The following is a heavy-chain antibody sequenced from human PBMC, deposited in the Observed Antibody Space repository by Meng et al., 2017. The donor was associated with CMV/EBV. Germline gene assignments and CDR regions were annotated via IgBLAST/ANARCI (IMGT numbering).Heavy chain of an antibody. J-gene: IGHJ4*02. Sequence: QVHLVQAEAEVKKPGASVKISCKASGYTFTSYGISWVRQAPGQGLEWMGWISAYNGNTNYAQKLQGRVTMTTDTSTSTACMELRSLRSDDTAVYYCARMEVGGGSCYSDYWGQGTLVTVSS. CDR1: GYTFTSYG. D-gene: IGHD2-15*01. CDR2: ISAYNGNT. CDR3: ARMEVGGGSCYSDY. V-gene: IGHV1-18*01.